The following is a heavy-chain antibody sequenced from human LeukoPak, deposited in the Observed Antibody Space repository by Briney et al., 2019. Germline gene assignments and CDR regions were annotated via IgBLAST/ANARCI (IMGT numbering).Heavy chain of an antibody. Sequence: GASAKVSCKVSGYTLTELSMHWVRQAPGKGREWMGGFDPEDGETIYAQKFQGRVTMTEDTSTDTAYMELSSLRSEDTAVYYCATYYDFWSGYSGTNWFDPWGQGTLVTVSS. CDR2: FDPEDGET. J-gene: IGHJ5*02. D-gene: IGHD3-3*01. V-gene: IGHV1-24*01. CDR1: GYTLTELS. CDR3: ATYYDFWSGYSGTNWFDP.